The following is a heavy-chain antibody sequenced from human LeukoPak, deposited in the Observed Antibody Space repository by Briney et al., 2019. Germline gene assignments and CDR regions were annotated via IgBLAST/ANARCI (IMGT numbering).Heavy chain of an antibody. J-gene: IGHJ4*02. CDR1: GYTFTSYA. V-gene: IGHV1-3*01. CDR3: ARVTSQYYYDPMGLDY. CDR2: INAGNGNT. D-gene: IGHD3-22*01. Sequence: ASVKVSCKASGYTFTSYAMHWVRQAPGQRLEWMGWINAGNGNTKYSQKFQGRVTITRDTSASTAYMELSSLRSEDTAVYYCARVTSQYYYDPMGLDYWGQGTLVTVSS.